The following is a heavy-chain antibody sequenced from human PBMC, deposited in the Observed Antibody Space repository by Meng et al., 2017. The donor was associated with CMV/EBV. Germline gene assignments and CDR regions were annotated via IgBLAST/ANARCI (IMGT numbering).Heavy chain of an antibody. CDR1: GFTVSSNY. Sequence: GESLKISCAASGFTVSSNYMSWVRQAPGKGLEWVSVIYSGGSTYYADSVKGRFTISRDNSKNTLYLQMNSLRAEDTAVYYCARGGSGWYYFDYWGQGTTVTVSS. CDR2: IYSGGST. D-gene: IGHD6-19*01. CDR3: ARGGSGWYYFDY. J-gene: IGHJ4*03. V-gene: IGHV3-53*01.